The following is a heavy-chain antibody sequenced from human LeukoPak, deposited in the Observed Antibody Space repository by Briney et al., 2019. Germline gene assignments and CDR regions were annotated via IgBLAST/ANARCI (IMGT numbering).Heavy chain of an antibody. D-gene: IGHD6-13*01. CDR1: GYSFVGYG. J-gene: IGHJ4*02. V-gene: IGHV1-18*01. CDR3: AREHSSSWDRFDY. CDR2: FNPENGNT. Sequence: ASVKVSCKASGYSFVGYGITWVRQAPGQGLEWMGRFNPENGNTNYAQKVQGRVTMTADTSTSTSYMELRSLRSDDTAVYYCAREHSSSWDRFDYWGQGTLVTVSS.